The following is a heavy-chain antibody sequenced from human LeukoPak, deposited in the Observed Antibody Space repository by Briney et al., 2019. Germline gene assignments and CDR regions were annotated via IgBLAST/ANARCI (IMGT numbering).Heavy chain of an antibody. CDR1: GGSISSSSYY. CDR2: IYYSGST. J-gene: IGHJ4*02. CDR3: ARHGRGAVAHPTFDY. V-gene: IGHV4-39*01. D-gene: IGHD6-19*01. Sequence: SETLSPTCTVSGGSISSSSYYWGWIRQPPGKGLEWIGSIYYSGSTYYNPSLKSRVTISVDTSKNLFSLKLSSVTAADTAVYYCARHGRGAVAHPTFDYWGQGTLVTVSS.